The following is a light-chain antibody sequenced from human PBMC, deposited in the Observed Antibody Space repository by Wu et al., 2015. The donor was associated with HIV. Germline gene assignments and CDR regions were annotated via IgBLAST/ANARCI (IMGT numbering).Light chain of an antibody. CDR1: QNISNY. Sequence: DIQMTQSPSSLSASVGDRVTITCRASQNISNYLNWYQQKPGKVPKLLIYVVSTLQSGVPSRFSGSGSATDFTLTISSLQPEDFAAYFCQQSYSSPWTLGQGTKVEMK. CDR3: QQSYSSPWT. V-gene: IGKV1-39*01. CDR2: VVS. J-gene: IGKJ1*01.